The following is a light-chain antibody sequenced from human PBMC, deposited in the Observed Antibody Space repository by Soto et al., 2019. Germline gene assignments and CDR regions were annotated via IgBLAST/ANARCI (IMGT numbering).Light chain of an antibody. J-gene: IGKJ4*01. V-gene: IGKV3-11*01. CDR1: QSVGRS. Sequence: EIVFTQSPATLSLSPGERATLSCWASQSVGRSLAWYQQKPGQAPRLLINDASNRATGIPARFGGSGSGTDFTLTISXLEPEDFAVYYCQQRNDWPLTFGGGTRWIS. CDR2: DAS. CDR3: QQRNDWPLT.